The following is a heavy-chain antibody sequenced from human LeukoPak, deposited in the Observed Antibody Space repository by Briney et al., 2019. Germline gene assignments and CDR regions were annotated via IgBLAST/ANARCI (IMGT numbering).Heavy chain of an antibody. Sequence: SETLSLTCTVSGGSISSYYWSWIRQPPGKGLEWIGYIYYSGSTNYNPSLKSRVTISVDTSKNQFSLKLSSVTAADTAVYYCARGVVWELLGTHFDYWGQGTLVTVSS. CDR1: GGSISSYY. D-gene: IGHD1-26*01. V-gene: IGHV4-59*08. J-gene: IGHJ4*02. CDR3: ARGVVWELLGTHFDY. CDR2: IYYSGST.